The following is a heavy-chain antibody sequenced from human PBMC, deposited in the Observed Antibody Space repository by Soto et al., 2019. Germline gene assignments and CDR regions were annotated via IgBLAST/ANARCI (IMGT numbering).Heavy chain of an antibody. Sequence: DVQLVESGGVVVQPGGSLRLSCAASGFPFDDYTMHWVRQAPGKGLEWVSLISWDGGSTYYADSVKGRFTISRDNSKNSLYLQMNSLRTEDTALYYCAKDGEGATIDSFDYWGPGTMVTVSS. CDR1: GFPFDDYT. CDR2: ISWDGGST. D-gene: IGHD5-12*01. CDR3: AKDGEGATIDSFDY. V-gene: IGHV3-43*01. J-gene: IGHJ4*02.